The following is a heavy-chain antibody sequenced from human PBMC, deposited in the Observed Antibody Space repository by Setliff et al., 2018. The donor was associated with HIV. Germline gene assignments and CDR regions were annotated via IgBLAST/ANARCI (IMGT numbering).Heavy chain of an antibody. CDR2: IYYSGST. J-gene: IGHJ5*02. D-gene: IGHD1-20*01. CDR3: ARYKWNNWIFGWFDP. CDR1: GGSITNYY. Sequence: PSETLSLTCTVSGGSITNYYWSWIRQPPGKGLEWIGFIYYSGSTNYNPSLKSRVTISVDTSKNSLYLQMNSLRAEDTAVYYCARYKWNNWIFGWFDPWGQGTQVTVSS. V-gene: IGHV4-59*12.